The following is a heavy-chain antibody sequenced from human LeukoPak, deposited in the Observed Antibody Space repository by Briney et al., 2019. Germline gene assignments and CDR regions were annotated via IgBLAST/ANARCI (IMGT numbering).Heavy chain of an antibody. CDR3: ARDEGQWLVHSVSYYYGMDV. V-gene: IGHV3-30-3*01. D-gene: IGHD6-19*01. J-gene: IGHJ6*02. CDR2: ISYDGSNK. CDR1: GFTFSSYA. Sequence: PGGSLRLSCAASGFTFSSYAMHWVRQAPGKGLEWVADISYDGSNKYYADSVKGRFTISRDNSKNTLYLQMNSLRAEDTAVYYCARDEGQWLVHSVSYYYGMDVWGQGTTVTVSS.